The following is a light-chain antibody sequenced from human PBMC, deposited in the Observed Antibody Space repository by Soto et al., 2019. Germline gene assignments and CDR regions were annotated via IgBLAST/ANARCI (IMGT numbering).Light chain of an antibody. CDR2: EGS. CDR1: SRDVGSYNL. CDR3: CSYAGTFYV. Sequence: QSSLTQPASVSGSPGQSITISCTGTSRDVGSYNLVSWYQQHPGKAPKIMIYEGSKRPSGVSNRFSGSKSGNRASLTISGLQAEDEADYYCCSYAGTFYVFGTGTKVTVL. J-gene: IGLJ1*01. V-gene: IGLV2-23*01.